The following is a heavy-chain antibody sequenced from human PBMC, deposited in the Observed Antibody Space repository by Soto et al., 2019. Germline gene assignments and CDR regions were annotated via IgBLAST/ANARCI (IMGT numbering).Heavy chain of an antibody. CDR2: IKKDGSDK. D-gene: IGHD3-22*01. Sequence: PGGSLKLSCAASGFTFSNYWMSWVRQAPGKGLEWVANIKKDGSDKYYVDSVKGRFTISRDNAKNSLFLQMNSLRAEDTAVYYCASGDYYDPSVYYPYFDCGGQGTLVTVSS. CDR3: ASGDYYDPSVYYPYFDC. CDR1: GFTFSNYW. V-gene: IGHV3-7*01. J-gene: IGHJ4*02.